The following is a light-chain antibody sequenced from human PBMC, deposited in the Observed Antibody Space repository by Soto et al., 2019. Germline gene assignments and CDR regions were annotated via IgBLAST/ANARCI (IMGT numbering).Light chain of an antibody. CDR2: AAS. CDR3: QQLNSYPPR. J-gene: IGKJ2*03. CDR1: QGISSY. V-gene: IGKV1-9*01. Sequence: DIQLTQSPSFLSASVGDRVTITCRASQGISSYLAWYQQKPGKAPKLLIYAASTLQSGVPSTFSGSRSGTEFTLTISSLQPEDFATYYCQQLNSYPPRFGQGTKLEIK.